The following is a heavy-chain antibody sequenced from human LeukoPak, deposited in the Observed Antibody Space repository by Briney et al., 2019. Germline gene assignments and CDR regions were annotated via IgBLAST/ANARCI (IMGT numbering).Heavy chain of an antibody. J-gene: IGHJ4*02. V-gene: IGHV1-46*01. CDR3: AREGSGYSGAHEGFGY. CDR2: INPNGGDI. Sequence: ASVKVSCKASGYTYTNYYMHWVRQAPGQGLQWMGIINPNGGDISYAQELQGRVTMTSDTSASTVFLELSSLRSDETAVYYCAREGSGYSGAHEGFGYWGQGTLVTVSS. CDR1: GYTYTNYY. D-gene: IGHD6-19*01.